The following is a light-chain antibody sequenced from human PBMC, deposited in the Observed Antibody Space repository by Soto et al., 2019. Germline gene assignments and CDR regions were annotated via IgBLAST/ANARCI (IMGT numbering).Light chain of an antibody. CDR3: QQYVSSVT. V-gene: IGKV3-20*01. Sequence: EIVLTQSPGSLSLSPGERATLSCRASQSVDSSFFAWYQQKPGQAPRLLIYGASNRATGIPDRFSGSRSGTDFTLIISRLEHEDFAVYYCQQYVSSVTFGQGTKVEIK. J-gene: IGKJ1*01. CDR2: GAS. CDR1: QSVDSSF.